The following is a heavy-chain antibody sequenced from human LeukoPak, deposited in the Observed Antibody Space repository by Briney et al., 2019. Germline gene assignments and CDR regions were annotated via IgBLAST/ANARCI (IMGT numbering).Heavy chain of an antibody. J-gene: IGHJ4*02. CDR3: APLWVGEDY. V-gene: IGHV1-2*02. CDR1: GYTFTGYY. D-gene: IGHD3-10*01. CDR2: INPNTGDT. Sequence: ASVKVSCKASGYTFTGYYMHWVRQAPGQGLEWIGWINPNTGDTNYAQKFQGRVTMTRDTSISTAYMELSSLRSDDTAVYYCAPLWVGEDYWGQGTLVTVSS.